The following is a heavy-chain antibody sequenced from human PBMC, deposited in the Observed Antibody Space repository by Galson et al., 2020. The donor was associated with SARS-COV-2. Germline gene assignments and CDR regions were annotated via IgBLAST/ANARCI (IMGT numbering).Heavy chain of an antibody. V-gene: IGHV3-23*01. CDR1: GFTFSSYA. CDR3: AKVSFKGFLEWTRP. D-gene: IGHD3-3*01. J-gene: IGHJ4*02. Sequence: GGSLRLSCAASGFTFSSYAMSWVRQAPGKGLEWVSAISGSGGSTYYADSVKGRFTISRDNSKNTLYLQMNSLRAEDTAVYYCAKVSFKGFLEWTRPWGQGTLVTVSS. CDR2: ISGSGGST.